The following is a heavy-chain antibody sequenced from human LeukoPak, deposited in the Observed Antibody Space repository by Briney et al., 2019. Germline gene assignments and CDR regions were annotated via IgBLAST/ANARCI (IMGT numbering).Heavy chain of an antibody. Sequence: RASVKVSCKASGYSFIGYYMHLMRQAPGQGLEWMGWINPNNGGTNYAQKFQGRVTMTRDTSISTAYMELGGLRTDDTAVYFCARRITTIVNNYFDPWGQGTLVTVSS. CDR3: ARRITTIVNNYFDP. D-gene: IGHD3-22*01. J-gene: IGHJ5*02. CDR2: INPNNGGT. V-gene: IGHV1-2*02. CDR1: GYSFIGYY.